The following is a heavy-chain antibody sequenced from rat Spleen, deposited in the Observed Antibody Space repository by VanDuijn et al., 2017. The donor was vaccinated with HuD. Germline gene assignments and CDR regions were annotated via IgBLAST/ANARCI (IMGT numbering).Heavy chain of an antibody. CDR3: VRHDDY. J-gene: IGHJ2*01. CDR1: GFTFSNYG. CDR2: ISYDGSGT. Sequence: EIQLVESGGGLVQPGRSMKLSCAASGFTFSNYGMAWVRQAPKKGLEWVAYISYDGSGTYYRDSVKGRFTISRDNAKSTLYLQMDSLRSEDTATYYCVRHDDYWGQGVMVTVSS. V-gene: IGHV5-29*01.